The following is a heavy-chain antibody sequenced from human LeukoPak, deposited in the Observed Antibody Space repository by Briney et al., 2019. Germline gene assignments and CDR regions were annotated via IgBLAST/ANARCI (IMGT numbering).Heavy chain of an antibody. CDR3: AHSQVFSYGSFHDAYDI. D-gene: IGHD5-18*01. CDR2: IYWDDDS. J-gene: IGHJ3*02. V-gene: IGHV2-5*02. Sequence: SGPTLVKPTQTLTLTCSLSGVSLSTSGVGVGWIRQPPGKALEWLALIYWDDDSRYSPSLKSRLTIAKDTSKNQVVLTLTNMDSVDTATYYCAHSQVFSYGSFHDAYDIWGLGVLVTVSS. CDR1: GVSLSTSGVG.